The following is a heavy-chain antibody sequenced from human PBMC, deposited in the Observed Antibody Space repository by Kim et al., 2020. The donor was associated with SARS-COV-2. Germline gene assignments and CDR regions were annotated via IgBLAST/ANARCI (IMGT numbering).Heavy chain of an antibody. CDR2: ISGSGGST. CDR3: AKAQYILTGYYIPIYGMDV. Sequence: GGSLRLSCAASGFTFSSYAMSWVRQAPGKGLEWVSAISGSGGSTYYAASGKGRCTISRDNSKTTLYLQMNSLSAEDTTVYYCAKAQYILTGYYIPIYGMDVWGQGTTVTVSS. D-gene: IGHD3-9*01. V-gene: IGHV3-23*01. J-gene: IGHJ6*02. CDR1: GFTFSSYA.